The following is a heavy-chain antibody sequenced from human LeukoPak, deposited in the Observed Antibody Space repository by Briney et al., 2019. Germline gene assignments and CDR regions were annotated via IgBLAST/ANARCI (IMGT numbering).Heavy chain of an antibody. CDR2: IYYSGST. J-gene: IGHJ4*02. CDR3: ASTYYGSGSYEFDY. Sequence: SETLSLTCTVSGYSISSSYYWSWIRQPPGKGLEWIGYIYYSGSTNYNPSLKSRVTISVDTSKNQFSLKLSSVTAADTAVYYCASTYYGSGSYEFDYWGQGTLVTVSS. V-gene: IGHV4-61*01. CDR1: GYSISSSYY. D-gene: IGHD3-10*01.